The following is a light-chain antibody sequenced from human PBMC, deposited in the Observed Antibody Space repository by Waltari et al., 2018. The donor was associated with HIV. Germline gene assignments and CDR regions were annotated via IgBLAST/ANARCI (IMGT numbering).Light chain of an antibody. Sequence: QPGLTQPASVSGSPGQSLTISCPGPRGDVGSYNFVSWYQLHPGKAPKLIVYEDIKRPSGVSDRFSGSKSGNTASLTISGLQAEDEADYCCWAFAGFSNILFGGGTKLTVL. CDR1: RGDVGSYNF. CDR3: WAFAGFSNIL. J-gene: IGLJ2*01. V-gene: IGLV2-23*01. CDR2: EDI.